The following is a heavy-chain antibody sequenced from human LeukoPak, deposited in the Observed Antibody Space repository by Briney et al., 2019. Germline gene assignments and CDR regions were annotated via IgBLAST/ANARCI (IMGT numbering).Heavy chain of an antibody. CDR2: IFYSGST. J-gene: IGHJ4*02. CDR1: GGSISTSNYY. Sequence: SETLSLTCTVSGGSISTSNYYWGWIRQPPGKGLEWIGNIFYSGSTYYSPSVKSRVTISLDTSRNQFSLKLNSVTAADTAVYYCARASYSYDINGWVPFDYWGQGTLVTVSS. D-gene: IGHD3-22*01. CDR3: ARASYSYDINGWVPFDY. V-gene: IGHV4-39*07.